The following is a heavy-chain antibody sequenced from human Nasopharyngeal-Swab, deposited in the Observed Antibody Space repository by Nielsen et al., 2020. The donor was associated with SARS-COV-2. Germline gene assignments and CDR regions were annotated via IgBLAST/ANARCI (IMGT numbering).Heavy chain of an antibody. J-gene: IGHJ4*02. V-gene: IGHV4-59*01. Sequence: SETLSLTCTVSGGSISSYYWSWIRQPPGKGLEWIGYIYYSGSTNYNPSLKSRVTISVDTSKNQFSLKLSSVTAADTAVYYCASWVKAGSAFDYWGQGTLVTVPS. CDR1: GGSISSYY. CDR3: ASWVKAGSAFDY. D-gene: IGHD1-14*01. CDR2: IYYSGST.